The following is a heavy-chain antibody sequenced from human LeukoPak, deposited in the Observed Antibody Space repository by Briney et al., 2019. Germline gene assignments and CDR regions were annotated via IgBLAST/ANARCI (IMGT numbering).Heavy chain of an antibody. D-gene: IGHD6-19*01. CDR2: IDDSGST. Sequence: PSETLSLTCTVSGRSISSYYGSCTRHPPGKGLEWLGYIDDSGSTNYNPSLKTRVTIPVETSKNQCTRKLSSVTAAATAVYYCASIAVAGQFWVSWGERDLVTASS. CDR3: ASIAVAGQFWVS. V-gene: IGHV4-59*01. CDR1: GRSISSYY. J-gene: IGHJ5*02.